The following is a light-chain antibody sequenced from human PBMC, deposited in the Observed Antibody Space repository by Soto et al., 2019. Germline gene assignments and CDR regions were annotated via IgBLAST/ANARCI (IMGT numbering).Light chain of an antibody. Sequence: THSPATLSLSPGERAPLSCRASQSVTSSYLAWYQQQPGTVPKLLIHSASTLQSGVPSRFSGSASGKYSTPTISSLHPEYVACYYCQNYDSAPTFGQGTKVEIK. J-gene: IGKJ1*01. V-gene: IGKV1-27*01. CDR1: QSVTSSY. CDR3: QNYDSAPT. CDR2: SAS.